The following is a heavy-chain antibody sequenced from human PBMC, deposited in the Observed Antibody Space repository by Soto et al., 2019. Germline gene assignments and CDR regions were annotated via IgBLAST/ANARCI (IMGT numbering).Heavy chain of an antibody. D-gene: IGHD1-7*01. V-gene: IGHV3-23*01. CDR3: AKDRVILNWNYVSGMDV. CDR2: LSDGGGST. CDR1: GFTFSNYA. Sequence: GGSLRLSCAASGFTFSNYAMICFRHSAVKWLEWVSGLSDGGGSTFYADSVKGRFTISRDNSKNTLYLQMNSLRAEDTAVYYCAKDRVILNWNYVSGMDVWGQGTTVTVSS. J-gene: IGHJ6*02.